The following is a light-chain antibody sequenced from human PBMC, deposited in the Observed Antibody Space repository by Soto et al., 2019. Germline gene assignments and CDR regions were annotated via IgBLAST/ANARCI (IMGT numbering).Light chain of an antibody. CDR3: QQRSNWPLT. CDR1: QSVRSY. Sequence: EIVLTQSPATLSLSPGERATLSCRASQSVRSYLAWYQHKHGQAPRLLIYDASNRATGIPARFGGSGSGTDFTLTISSLEPEDFAVYYCQQRSNWPLTFGGGTKVDIK. CDR2: DAS. V-gene: IGKV3-11*01. J-gene: IGKJ4*01.